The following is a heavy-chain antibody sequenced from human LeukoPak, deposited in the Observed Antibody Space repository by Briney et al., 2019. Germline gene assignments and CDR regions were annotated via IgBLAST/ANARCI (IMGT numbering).Heavy chain of an antibody. Sequence: SETLSLTCAVYGGTFTSYYYWTWMRQSPGKGLEWIGEVDHSGNTHFNPSLQSRVTISADTSKNQFSLKLSSVTAADTAVYYCASHLNRDYFDYWGQGTLVTVSS. CDR3: ASHLNRDYFDY. V-gene: IGHV4-34*01. J-gene: IGHJ4*02. CDR1: GGTFTSYY. CDR2: VDHSGNT. D-gene: IGHD3-10*01.